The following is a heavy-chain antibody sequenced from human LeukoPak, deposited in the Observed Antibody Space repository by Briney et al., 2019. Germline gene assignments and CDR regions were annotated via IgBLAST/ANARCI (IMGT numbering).Heavy chain of an antibody. CDR1: GYTFTAYY. CDR3: ARDSIGAIFGVVNNWFDP. Sequence: SVKVSCKASGYTFTAYYMHWVRQAPGQGLEWMGIINPIGGSTSYPQKFQGRVTITRDTSTSTVYMELSSLRSEDTAVYYCARDSIGAIFGVVNNWFDPWGQGTLVTVSS. CDR2: INPIGGST. V-gene: IGHV1-46*01. D-gene: IGHD3-3*01. J-gene: IGHJ5*02.